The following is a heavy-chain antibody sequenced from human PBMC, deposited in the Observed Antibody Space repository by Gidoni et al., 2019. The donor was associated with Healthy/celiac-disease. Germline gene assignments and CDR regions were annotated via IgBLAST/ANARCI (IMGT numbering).Heavy chain of an antibody. CDR3: ARDPEADITMIGAGAFDI. CDR2: ISYDGSNK. J-gene: IGHJ3*02. D-gene: IGHD3-22*01. Sequence: QVPPVESGGGVVQLGRSLRLSCARSRSTFSSYAMHWVRQAPGKGPEWVAVISYDGSNKYYADSVKGRFTISRDNSKNTRYLQMNSRRAEDTAVYYCARDPEADITMIGAGAFDIWGQGTMVTVSS. V-gene: IGHV3-30*14. CDR1: RSTFSSYA.